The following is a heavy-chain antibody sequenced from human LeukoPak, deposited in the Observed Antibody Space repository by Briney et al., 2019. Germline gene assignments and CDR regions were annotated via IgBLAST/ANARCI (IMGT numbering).Heavy chain of an antibody. V-gene: IGHV4-59*01. CDR2: VYFSGST. Sequence: TASETLSLTCSVSGASIGSYYWNWIRQPPGKGLEWIGYVYFSGSTNYNPSLKSRVTISVDTSKNHISLKLRSVTAAGTALYYCATGEQYGGGDVFDIWGQGTMVSVSS. CDR1: GASIGSYY. D-gene: IGHD4-23*01. CDR3: ATGEQYGGGDVFDI. J-gene: IGHJ3*02.